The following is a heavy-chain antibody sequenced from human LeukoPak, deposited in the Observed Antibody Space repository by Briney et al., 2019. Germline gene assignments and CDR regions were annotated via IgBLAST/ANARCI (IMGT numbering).Heavy chain of an antibody. D-gene: IGHD3-22*01. V-gene: IGHV1-58*02. J-gene: IGHJ3*02. Sequence: GASVKVSCKASGFTFTSSAMQWVRQARGQRLEWIGWIVVGSGNTNYAQKFQERVTINRDMSTSTAYMELSSLRSEDTAVYYCAAGIENYYYDSSGYYGDAFDIWGQGTMVTVSS. CDR1: GFTFTSSA. CDR2: IVVGSGNT. CDR3: AAGIENYYYDSSGYYGDAFDI.